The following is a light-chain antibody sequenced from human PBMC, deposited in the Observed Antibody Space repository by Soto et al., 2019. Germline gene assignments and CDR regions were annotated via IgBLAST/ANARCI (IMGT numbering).Light chain of an antibody. CDR1: QSLVYSDGNTY. CDR2: KVS. CDR3: MQGTHWPLT. J-gene: IGKJ4*01. Sequence: DVVMTQSPLSLPVTLGQPASISCRSSQSLVYSDGNTYLNWFQQRPGQSPRRIIYKVSNRDSGVPDRFSGSGSGTDFTLKISRVEAEDVGVYYCMQGTHWPLTFCGGTKVEIK. V-gene: IGKV2-30*01.